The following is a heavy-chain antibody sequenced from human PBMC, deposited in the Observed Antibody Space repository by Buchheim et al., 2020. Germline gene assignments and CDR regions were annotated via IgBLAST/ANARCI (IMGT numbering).Heavy chain of an antibody. V-gene: IGHV3-30-3*01. CDR2: ISYDGSNK. D-gene: IGHD6-19*01. Sequence: QAQLVESGGGVVQPGRSLRLSCAASGFTFNSHAMHWVRQAPGKGLEWVAIISYDGSNKFYGDSVKGRFTVSRDNSKNTVPLQMNSLRIEDTAVYYCARDLAEGRYSSAWYRGDDWGQGTL. CDR3: ARDLAEGRYSSAWYRGDD. CDR1: GFTFNSHA. J-gene: IGHJ4*02.